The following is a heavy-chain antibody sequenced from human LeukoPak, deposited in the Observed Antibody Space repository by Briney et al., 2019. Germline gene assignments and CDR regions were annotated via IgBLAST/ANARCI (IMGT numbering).Heavy chain of an antibody. CDR1: GYTFTSHG. CDR2: ISAYNDNT. CDR3: ASLTYYYYMDV. Sequence: ASVKVSCKASGYTFTSHGISWVRQAPGQGLEWMGWISAYNDNTNYAQKLQGRVTMTTDTSTSTAYMELRSLRSDDTAVYYCASLTYYYYMDVWGKGTTVTVSS. V-gene: IGHV1-18*01. J-gene: IGHJ6*03.